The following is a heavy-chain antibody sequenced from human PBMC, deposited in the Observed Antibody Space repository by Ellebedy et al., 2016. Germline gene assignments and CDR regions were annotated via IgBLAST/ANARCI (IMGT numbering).Heavy chain of an antibody. Sequence: GESLKISCAASGFTFSSYAMNWVRQAPGKGLERVATIKPDGSEKDYVDSVKGRFTISRDNAKNSLYLQMNSLRAEDTAVYFCASVPWTAVADWGQGTLVTVSS. CDR1: GFTFSSYA. V-gene: IGHV3-7*01. CDR3: ASVPWTAVAD. D-gene: IGHD6-13*01. J-gene: IGHJ4*02. CDR2: IKPDGSEK.